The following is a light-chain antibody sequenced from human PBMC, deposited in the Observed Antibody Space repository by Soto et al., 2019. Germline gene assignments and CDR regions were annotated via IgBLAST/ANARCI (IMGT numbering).Light chain of an antibody. CDR1: SSDVGSYYY. J-gene: IGLJ1*01. V-gene: IGLV2-14*01. CDR2: EVN. CDR3: SSYTSSSTLV. Sequence: QSALTQPASVSGSAGQSITISCTGTSSDVGSYYYVSWYQQHPGTAPKLMISEVNKRPSGVSDRFSGSKSGNTASLTISGLQDEDEADYYCSSYTSSSTLVFGTGTKVTVL.